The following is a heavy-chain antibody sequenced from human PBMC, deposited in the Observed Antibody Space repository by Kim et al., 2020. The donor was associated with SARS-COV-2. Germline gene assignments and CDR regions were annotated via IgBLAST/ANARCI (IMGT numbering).Heavy chain of an antibody. CDR2: IYPGDSDT. CDR3: ARHLAGFNYYYYGMDV. J-gene: IGHJ6*02. D-gene: IGHD6-13*01. V-gene: IGHV5-51*01. CDR1: GYSFTSYW. Sequence: GESLKISCKGPGYSFTSYWIGWVRQMPGKGMEWMGIIYPGDSDTRYSPSFQGQVTISADKSISTAYLQWSSLKASDTAMYYCARHLAGFNYYYYGMDVWGQGTTVTVSS.